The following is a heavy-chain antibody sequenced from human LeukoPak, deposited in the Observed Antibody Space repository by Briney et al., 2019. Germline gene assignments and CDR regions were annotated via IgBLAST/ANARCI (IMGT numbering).Heavy chain of an antibody. D-gene: IGHD2-21*01. CDR2: ISGSGAAK. Sequence: PGGSLRLSCAASGFTFSSYEFNWVRQAPGMGLEWISYISGSGAAKYYAESVRGRFSVSRDNAKNSVYLQMDSLRVEDTAVYYCAQETADCGGDCYDSWGQGTLVTVSS. V-gene: IGHV3-48*03. CDR3: AQETADCGGDCYDS. CDR1: GFTFSSYE. J-gene: IGHJ4*02.